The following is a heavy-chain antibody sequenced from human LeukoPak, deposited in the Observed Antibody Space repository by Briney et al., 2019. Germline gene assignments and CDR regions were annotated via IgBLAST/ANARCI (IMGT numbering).Heavy chain of an antibody. CDR2: IWYDGSNK. J-gene: IGHJ4*02. V-gene: IGHV3-33*01. CDR3: ARGSAPYSSSWPGEYYFDY. Sequence: PGRSLRLYCAASGFTFNNYGMHWVRQAPGKGLEWMALIWYDGSNKYYADSVKGRFTISRDNSKNTLYLQMNSLRAEDTAVYYCARGSAPYSSSWPGEYYFDYWGQGTLVTVSS. D-gene: IGHD6-13*01. CDR1: GFTFNNYG.